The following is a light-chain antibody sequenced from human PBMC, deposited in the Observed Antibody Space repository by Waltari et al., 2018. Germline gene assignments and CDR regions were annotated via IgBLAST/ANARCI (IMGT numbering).Light chain of an antibody. J-gene: IGLJ3*02. CDR1: ASNIGSYN. CDR2: RDD. Sequence: QSGLTQSPSASGTPGQSVTISCSGGASNIGSYNVYWYQPLPGTAPKLLISRDDVRPSGGPALFSGSKSVTSASLAISGLRSEDAADYYCAAWADILTAWVLGGGTKLTVL. CDR3: AAWADILTAWV. V-gene: IGLV1-47*01.